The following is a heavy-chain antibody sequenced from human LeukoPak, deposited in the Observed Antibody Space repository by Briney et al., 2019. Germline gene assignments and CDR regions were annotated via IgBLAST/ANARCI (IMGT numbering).Heavy chain of an antibody. Sequence: GRSLRLSCAASGFTFISHNMNWVRQAPMKGLEWVSSIGTDGSYIYYADSVQGRFTISRDNAKNSLYLQMNSLTDEDTAVYYCARKMKTGDRVGTFDIWGQGTMVTVSS. CDR2: IGTDGSYI. D-gene: IGHD1-1*01. CDR3: ARKMKTGDRVGTFDI. V-gene: IGHV3-21*01. CDR1: GFTFISHN. J-gene: IGHJ3*02.